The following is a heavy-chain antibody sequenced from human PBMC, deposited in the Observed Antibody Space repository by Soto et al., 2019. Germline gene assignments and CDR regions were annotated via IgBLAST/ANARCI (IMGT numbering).Heavy chain of an antibody. CDR2: INHSGST. V-gene: IGHV4-34*01. J-gene: IGHJ4*02. CDR3: ARGVGDIVVVVAATEAPFDY. D-gene: IGHD2-15*01. Sequence: QVQLQQWGAGLLKPSETLSLTCAVYGGSFSGYYWSWIRQPPGKGLEWIGEINHSGSTNYNPSLKSRVTISVYTFKNQFSLKLSSVTAADTAVYYCARGVGDIVVVVAATEAPFDYWGQGTLVTVSS. CDR1: GGSFSGYY.